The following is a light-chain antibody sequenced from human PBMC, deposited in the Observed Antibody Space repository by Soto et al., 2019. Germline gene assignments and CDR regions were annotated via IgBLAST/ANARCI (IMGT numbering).Light chain of an antibody. CDR1: QSVSSY. CDR3: QQRRNWSPYT. J-gene: IGKJ2*01. CDR2: DAS. V-gene: IGKV3-11*01. Sequence: EIVLTQSPATLSLSPGERATLSCRATQSVSSYLAWYQQKPGQAHRLLIYDASNRDTGIPASFSGSGSGTDFSLTISSLEPEDFAVYYCQQRRNWSPYTFGQGTKLEIK.